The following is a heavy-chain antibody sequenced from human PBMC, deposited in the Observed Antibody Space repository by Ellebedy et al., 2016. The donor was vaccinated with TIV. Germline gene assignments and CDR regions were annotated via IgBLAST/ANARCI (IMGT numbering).Heavy chain of an antibody. J-gene: IGHJ3*02. CDR1: GYSFTSYW. V-gene: IGHV5-51*01. D-gene: IGHD1-26*01. CDR2: IYPGDSDT. Sequence: GESLKISCKGSGYSFTSYWIGWVRQMPGKGLEWMGIIYPGDSDTRYSPSFQGQVTISADKSISTAYLQWSSLKASDTAMYYCARHYRSGSYPSAFDIWGQGTMVTVSS. CDR3: ARHYRSGSYPSAFDI.